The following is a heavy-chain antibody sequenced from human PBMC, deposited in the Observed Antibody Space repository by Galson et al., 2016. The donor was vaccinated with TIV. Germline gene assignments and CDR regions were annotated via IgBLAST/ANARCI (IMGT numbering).Heavy chain of an antibody. D-gene: IGHD5-18*01. V-gene: IGHV1-69*05. CDR2: IIGSFGTA. Sequence: SVKLSCAASGGTFSSYAMSWVRQAPGKGLEWVGVIIGSFGTANYAQTFQGSVTIPTDESTNTAYMELNSLRDEDTAVSYCASSEYSYGKYYYYYYMDVWGKGTTVIVSS. CDR1: GGTFSSYA. J-gene: IGHJ6*03. CDR3: ASSEYSYGKYYYYYYMDV.